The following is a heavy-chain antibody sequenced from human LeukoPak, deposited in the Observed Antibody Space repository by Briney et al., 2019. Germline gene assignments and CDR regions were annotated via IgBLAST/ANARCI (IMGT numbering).Heavy chain of an antibody. Sequence: ASVKVSCKASGYTFTTSGISWVRQAPGQGLEWMGWISAYDGNTGYAQKLQGRVTMTTDTSTGTAYMELSSLRFEDTAVYYCARDGYNHFDYWGQGTLVTVSS. CDR3: ARDGYNHFDY. J-gene: IGHJ4*02. CDR1: GYTFTTSG. D-gene: IGHD5-24*01. V-gene: IGHV1-18*01. CDR2: ISAYDGNT.